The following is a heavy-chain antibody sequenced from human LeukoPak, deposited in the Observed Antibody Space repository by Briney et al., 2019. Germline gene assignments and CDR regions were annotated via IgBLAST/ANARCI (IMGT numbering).Heavy chain of an antibody. CDR2: ISAYNGNT. Sequence: ASVKVSCKASGYTFTSYGISWVRQAPGQGLEWMGWISAYNGNTNYAQKLQGRVTMTTDTSMSTAYMELRSLRSDDTAVYYCARDTCSSTSCYTSWFDPWGQGTLVTVSS. J-gene: IGHJ5*02. D-gene: IGHD2-2*02. V-gene: IGHV1-18*01. CDR3: ARDTCSSTSCYTSWFDP. CDR1: GYTFTSYG.